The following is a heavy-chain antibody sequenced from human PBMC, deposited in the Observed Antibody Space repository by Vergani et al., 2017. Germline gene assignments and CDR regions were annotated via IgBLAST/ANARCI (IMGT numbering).Heavy chain of an antibody. J-gene: IGHJ6*02. V-gene: IGHV3-30*02. D-gene: IGHD2-2*01. CDR1: GFTFSSYG. Sequence: QVQLVESGGGVVQPGGSLRLSCAASGFTFSSYGMHWVRQAPGKGLEWVAFIRYDGSNKYYADSVKGRLTISRDNSKNTLYLQMNSLKTEDTAVYYCARVSSTSYYYYYGMDVWGQGTTVTVSS. CDR2: IRYDGSNK. CDR3: ARVSSTSYYYYYGMDV.